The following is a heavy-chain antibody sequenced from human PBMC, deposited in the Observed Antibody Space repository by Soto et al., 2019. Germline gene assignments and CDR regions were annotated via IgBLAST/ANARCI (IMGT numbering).Heavy chain of an antibody. CDR3: ARAVPADKGWFDS. D-gene: IGHD2-2*01. CDR2: IWFDGSKE. Sequence: QVELVESGGGVVQQGGSLRLACAASGFTFSSYGMHWVRQAPGKGLEWVAVIWFDGSKEFYAASVEGRFTISRDNSKNMVYLEMNSPRDVDSAVYYCARAVPADKGWFDSWGQGSLVTVSS. J-gene: IGHJ5*01. V-gene: IGHV3-33*01. CDR1: GFTFSSYG.